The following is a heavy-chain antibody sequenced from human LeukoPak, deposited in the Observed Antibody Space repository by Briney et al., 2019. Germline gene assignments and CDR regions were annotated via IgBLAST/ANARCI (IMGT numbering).Heavy chain of an antibody. CDR2: IYYSGST. CDR1: GGSISSYY. D-gene: IGHD1-26*01. CDR3: ARDLVGASYFDY. V-gene: IGHV4-59*01. Sequence: SETLSLTCTVSGGSISSYYWSWIRQPPGKRLEWIGYIYYSGSTNYNPSLKSRVTISVDTSKNQFSLKLSSVTAADTAVYYCARDLVGASYFDYWGQGTLVTVSS. J-gene: IGHJ4*02.